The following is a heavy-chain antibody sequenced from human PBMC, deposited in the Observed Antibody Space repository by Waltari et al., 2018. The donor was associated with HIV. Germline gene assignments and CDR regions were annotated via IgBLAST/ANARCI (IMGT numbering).Heavy chain of an antibody. CDR3: ARVRITLIVAGPFDM. CDR2: IHHSGRT. V-gene: IGHV4-38-2*01. Sequence: HVQLQESGPGLVKPSETLSLTCVVSGSSISGAYYWGWIRQSPGKGLEWIGSIHHSGRTYHNPSLKRRVTIAVDASKSQCALKLTSATAADTAIYYCARVRITLIVAGPFDMWGQGTLVTVSS. D-gene: IGHD3-22*01. J-gene: IGHJ3*02. CDR1: GSSISGAYY.